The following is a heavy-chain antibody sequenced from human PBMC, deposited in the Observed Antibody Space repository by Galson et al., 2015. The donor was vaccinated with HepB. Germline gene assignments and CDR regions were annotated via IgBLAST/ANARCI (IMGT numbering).Heavy chain of an antibody. CDR3: ARDLNPYCSGGSCPEAFDI. J-gene: IGHJ3*02. CDR2: ISAYNGNT. CDR1: GYTFTSYG. Sequence: SVKVSCKASGYTFTSYGISWVRQAPGQGLEWMGWISAYNGNTNYAQKLQGRVTMTTDTSTSTAYMELRSLRSDDTAVYYCARDLNPYCSGGSCPEAFDIWGQGTMVTVSS. V-gene: IGHV1-18*01. D-gene: IGHD2-15*01.